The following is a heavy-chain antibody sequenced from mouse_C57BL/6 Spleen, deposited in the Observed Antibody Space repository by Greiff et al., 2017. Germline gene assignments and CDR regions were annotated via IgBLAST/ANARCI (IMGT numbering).Heavy chain of an antibody. V-gene: IGHV1-76*01. Sequence: VKLQQSGAELVRPGASVKLSCKASGYTFTDYYINWVKQRPGQGLEWIARIYPGSGNTYYNEKFKGKATLTAEKSSSTAYMQLSSLTSEDSAVYFCARGVFDYWGQGTTLTVSS. CDR1: GYTFTDYY. CDR2: IYPGSGNT. J-gene: IGHJ2*01. CDR3: ARGVFDY.